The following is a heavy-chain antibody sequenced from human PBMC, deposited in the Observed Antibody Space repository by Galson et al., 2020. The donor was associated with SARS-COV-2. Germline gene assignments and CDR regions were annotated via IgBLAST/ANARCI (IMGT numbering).Heavy chain of an antibody. J-gene: IGHJ6*03. Sequence: ASVKVSCKASGYSFRSYGITWVRQAPGHGLEWMGWITIYNGKTDYGQKFQDRVTMTTDTSTNTAYMELRSLRSDDTAIYYCARRGEFYYYMDVWGKGTTVTVSS. CDR1: GYSFRSYG. CDR3: ARRGEFYYYMDV. V-gene: IGHV1-18*01. CDR2: ITIYNGKT. D-gene: IGHD3-16*01.